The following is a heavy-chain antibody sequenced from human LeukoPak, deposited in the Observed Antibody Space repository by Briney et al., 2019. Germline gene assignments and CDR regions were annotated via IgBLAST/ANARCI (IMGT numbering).Heavy chain of an antibody. V-gene: IGHV3-30-3*01. J-gene: IGHJ4*02. Sequence: PGGSLRLSCAASGFTFSSYAMSWVRQAPGKGLEWVAVISYDGSNKYYADSVKGRFTISRDNSKNTLYLQMNSLRAEDTAVYYCARGYSRSGYYLALFDYWGQGTLVTVSS. CDR1: GFTFSSYA. D-gene: IGHD3-3*01. CDR2: ISYDGSNK. CDR3: ARGYSRSGYYLALFDY.